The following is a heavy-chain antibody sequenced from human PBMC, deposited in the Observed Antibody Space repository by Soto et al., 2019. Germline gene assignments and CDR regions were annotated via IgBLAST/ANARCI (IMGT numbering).Heavy chain of an antibody. CDR2: ISYDGSNK. CDR1: GFTFSSYA. D-gene: IGHD3-10*01. Sequence: QVQLVESGGGVVQPGRSLRLSCAASGFTFSSYAMHWVRQATGKGLEWVAVISYDGSNKYYADSVKGRFTISRDNSKNTLYLQMNSLRAEDTAVYYCATPHFYGSGRHTWGQGTLVTVSS. CDR3: ATPHFYGSGRHT. V-gene: IGHV3-30-3*01. J-gene: IGHJ4*02.